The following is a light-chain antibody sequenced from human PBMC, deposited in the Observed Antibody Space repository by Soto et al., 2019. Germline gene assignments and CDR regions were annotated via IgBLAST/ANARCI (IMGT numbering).Light chain of an antibody. CDR1: QSISRQ. CDR3: LKYRIYWT. J-gene: IGKJ1*01. Sequence: DIQMTQSPSTLSASVGDRVSITCRASQSISRQLAWYQQKPGKAPNLLIYQASNLETGVPSRFNGSGAGTEFTLTINSLQPEDLATYYCLKYRIYWTFGQGTKVEVK. V-gene: IGKV1-5*03. CDR2: QAS.